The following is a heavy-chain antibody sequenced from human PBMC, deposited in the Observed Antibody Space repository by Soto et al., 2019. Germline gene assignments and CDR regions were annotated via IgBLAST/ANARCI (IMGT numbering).Heavy chain of an antibody. Sequence: GGSLRLSCAASGFTFSSYSMNWVRQAPGKGLEWVSSISSSSSYIYYADSVKGRFTISRDNAKNSLYLQMNSLRAEDTAVYYCARDSRGGSSYRYYYDSSGYYAFDIWGQGTMVTVSS. CDR2: ISSSSSYI. CDR1: GFTFSSYS. CDR3: ARDSRGGSSYRYYYDSSGYYAFDI. D-gene: IGHD3-22*01. V-gene: IGHV3-21*01. J-gene: IGHJ3*02.